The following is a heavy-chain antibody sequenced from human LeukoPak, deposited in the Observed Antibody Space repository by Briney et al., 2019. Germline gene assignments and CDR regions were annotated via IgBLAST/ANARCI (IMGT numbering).Heavy chain of an antibody. CDR2: ISGSAGST. CDR3: AKGLDSYGYDAIDV. J-gene: IGHJ6*02. D-gene: IGHD5-18*01. CDR1: GFTFSSYS. V-gene: IGHV3-23*01. Sequence: GGSLRLSCAASGFTFSSYSMNWVRQAPGKGLEWVSTISGSAGSTYFADSVKGRFTISRDNSKNTLYLQMNSLRAEDAAVYYCAKGLDSYGYDAIDVWGQGTTVTVSS.